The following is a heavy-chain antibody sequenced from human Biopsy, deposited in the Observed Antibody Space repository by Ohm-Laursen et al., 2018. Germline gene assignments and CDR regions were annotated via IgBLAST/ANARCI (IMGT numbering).Heavy chain of an antibody. D-gene: IGHD4/OR15-4a*01. J-gene: IGHJ3*02. CDR2: FSNTGTT. CDR3: ARGPYGDNAGAFDI. V-gene: IGHV4-34*01. CDR1: GGSFSGYD. Sequence: PSETLSLTCAVDGGSFSGYDWTWIRQPPGKGLEWVGEFSNTGTTIYNPSLKSRLTISVDKSKNHFSLRLTSVTAADTATYFCARGPYGDNAGAFDIWGPGTMVSVSP.